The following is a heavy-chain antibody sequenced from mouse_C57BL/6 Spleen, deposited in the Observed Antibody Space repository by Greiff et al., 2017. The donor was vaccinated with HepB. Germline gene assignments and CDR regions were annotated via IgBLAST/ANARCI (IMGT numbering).Heavy chain of an antibody. Sequence: QVQLQQPGAELVKPGASVKLSCKASGYTFTSYWITWVKQRPGQGLEWIGDIYPGSGSTNYNEKFKSKATLTVDTSSSTAYMQLSSLTSEDSAVYYCAREGTTVVADYWGQGTTLTVSS. CDR1: GYTFTSYW. J-gene: IGHJ2*01. CDR2: IYPGSGST. CDR3: AREGTTVVADY. D-gene: IGHD1-1*01. V-gene: IGHV1-55*01.